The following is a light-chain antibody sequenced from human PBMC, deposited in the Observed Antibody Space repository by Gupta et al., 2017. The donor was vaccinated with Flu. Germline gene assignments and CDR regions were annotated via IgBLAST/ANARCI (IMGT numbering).Light chain of an antibody. CDR2: GAS. J-gene: IGKJ1*01. V-gene: IGKV3-20*01. Sequence: EMVLTQSPGTLSLSPGERATLSCRASQSVKNNFLAWYQQKPGQTPRLLMYGASSRATGIPDRFSGSGSGTDFTLTISRLEPEDFAVYYCQQYNTSPRTFGQGTKVEIK. CDR1: QSVKNNF. CDR3: QQYNTSPRT.